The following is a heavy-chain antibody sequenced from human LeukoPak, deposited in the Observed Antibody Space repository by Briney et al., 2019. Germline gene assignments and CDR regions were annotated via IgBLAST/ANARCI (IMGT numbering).Heavy chain of an antibody. J-gene: IGHJ3*02. CDR3: ASDRGSYGAFDI. CDR1: GGSISSYY. Sequence: SETLSLTCTVSGGSISSYYWSWIRQPPGKGLEWIGYIYYSGSTNYNPSLKSRVTMSVDTSKNQFSLKLSSVTAADTAVYYCASDRGSYGAFDIWGQGTMVTVSS. CDR2: IYYSGST. D-gene: IGHD1-26*01. V-gene: IGHV4-59*12.